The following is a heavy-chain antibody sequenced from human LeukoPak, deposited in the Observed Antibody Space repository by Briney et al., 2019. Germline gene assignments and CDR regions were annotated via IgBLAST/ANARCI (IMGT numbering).Heavy chain of an antibody. V-gene: IGHV1-24*01. CDR1: GYTLTELS. CDR3: ATDPVGYCNANGCYSVDY. J-gene: IGHJ4*02. CDR2: FDPEHGET. D-gene: IGHD2-15*01. Sequence: ASVKVSCKVSGYTLTELSMHWVRQAPGKGLERMGGFDPEHGETVHAQKFQGRLTMTEDTSTHTAYMELSSLRSDDTAVYYCATDPVGYCNANGCYSVDYWGQGTLVTVSS.